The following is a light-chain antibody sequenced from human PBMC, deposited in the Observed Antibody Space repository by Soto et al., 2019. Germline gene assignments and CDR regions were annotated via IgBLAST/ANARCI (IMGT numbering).Light chain of an antibody. CDR3: QQYNSYPFT. Sequence: DIPMTQSPSTLSASVGGRVTITCRASQSISSGLAWYQQKLGKAPKLLIYEASSLESEFPSRFSGSGSGTEFTLTISSLQPDDSATYYCQQYNSYPFTFGQGTKLEIK. CDR1: QSISSG. J-gene: IGKJ2*01. CDR2: EAS. V-gene: IGKV1-5*03.